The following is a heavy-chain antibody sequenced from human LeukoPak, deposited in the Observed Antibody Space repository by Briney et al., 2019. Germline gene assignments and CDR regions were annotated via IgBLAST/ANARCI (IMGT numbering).Heavy chain of an antibody. Sequence: GGSLRLSCAASGFTFSSYSTNWVRQAPGKGLEWVSHITASGTAMFYADSVKGRFTISRDNAKNSLYLQMNSLRDEDTAVYYCASSGSYRFDYWGQGTLVTVSS. V-gene: IGHV3-48*02. CDR2: ITASGTAM. CDR1: GFTFSSYS. CDR3: ASSGSYRFDY. J-gene: IGHJ4*02. D-gene: IGHD1-26*01.